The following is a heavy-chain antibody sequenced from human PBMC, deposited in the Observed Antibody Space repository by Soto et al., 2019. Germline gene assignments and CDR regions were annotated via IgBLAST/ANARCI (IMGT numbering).Heavy chain of an antibody. D-gene: IGHD6-13*01. J-gene: IGHJ4*02. V-gene: IGHV3-11*05. Sequence: QVQLVESGGGLVKPGGSLRLPCAASGFTFSDYYMSWIRQAPGKGLEWVSYISSSSSYTNYADSVKGRFTISRDNAKNSLYLQMNSLRAEDTAVYYCARDGSSSFPPGYWGQGTLVTVSS. CDR2: ISSSSSYT. CDR3: ARDGSSSFPPGY. CDR1: GFTFSDYY.